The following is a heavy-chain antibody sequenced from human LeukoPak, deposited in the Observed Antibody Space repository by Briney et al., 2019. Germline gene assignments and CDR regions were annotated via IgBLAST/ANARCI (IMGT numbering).Heavy chain of an antibody. V-gene: IGHV4-39*07. CDR1: GGSISSSSYY. CDR3: ARRGQRATHAFDI. Sequence: SETLSLTCTVSGGSISSSSYYWGWIRQPPGKGLEWIGSIYYSGSTYYNPSLKSRVTISVDTSKNQFSLKLSSVTAADTAVYYCARRGQRATHAFDIWGQGTMVAVSS. D-gene: IGHD1-26*01. CDR2: IYYSGST. J-gene: IGHJ3*02.